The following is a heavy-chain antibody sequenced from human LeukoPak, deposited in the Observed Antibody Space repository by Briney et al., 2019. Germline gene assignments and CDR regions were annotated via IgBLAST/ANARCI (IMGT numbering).Heavy chain of an antibody. J-gene: IGHJ6*03. Sequence: ASVKVSCKASGYTFTGYYMHWVRQAPGQGLEWMGWINPNSGGTNYAQKFQGRVTMTRDMSISTAYMELSRLRSDDTAVYYCARDSSSSSDYYMDVWGKGTTVTVSS. V-gene: IGHV1-2*02. CDR3: ARDSSSSSDYYMDV. D-gene: IGHD6-6*01. CDR1: GYTFTGYY. CDR2: INPNSGGT.